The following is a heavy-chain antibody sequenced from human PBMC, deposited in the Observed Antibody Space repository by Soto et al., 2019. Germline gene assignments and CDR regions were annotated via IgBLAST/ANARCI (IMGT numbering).Heavy chain of an antibody. D-gene: IGHD3-16*02. CDR1: GGSVSSGSYY. V-gene: IGHV4-61*01. Sequence: QVQLQESGPGLVKPSETLSLTCTVSGGSVSSGSYYWSWIRQPPGKGLEWIGYIYYSGSTNYNPPLKSRVTISVDTSKNQFSLKLSSVTAADTAVYYCARYHYDYVWGSYRPGGRNYYFDYWGQGTLVTVSS. J-gene: IGHJ4*02. CDR3: ARYHYDYVWGSYRPGGRNYYFDY. CDR2: IYYSGST.